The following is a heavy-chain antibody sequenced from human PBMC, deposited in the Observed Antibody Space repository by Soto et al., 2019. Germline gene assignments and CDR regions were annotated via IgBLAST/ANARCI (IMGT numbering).Heavy chain of an antibody. V-gene: IGHV1-3*01. J-gene: IGHJ4*02. CDR1: GYTFTGYA. CDR2: INAGNGNT. D-gene: IGHD6-19*01. CDR3: ARAVAVAADFDY. Sequence: ASVKVSCKASGYTFTGYAMHWVRQATGQRLEWMGWINAGNGNTKYSQKFQGRVTITRDTSASTAYMELSSLRSEDTVLYYCARAVAVAADFDYWGQGTLVTV.